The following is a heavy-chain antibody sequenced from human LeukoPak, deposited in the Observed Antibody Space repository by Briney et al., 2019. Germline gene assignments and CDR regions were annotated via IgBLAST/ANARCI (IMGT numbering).Heavy chain of an antibody. Sequence: GGSLRLSCAASGFTFSSYGMHWVRQAPGKGLEWVAFIRYDGSNKYYADSVKGRFTIPRDNSKNTLYLQMNSLGAEDTAVYYCAKDKSLSFRSSSWYAVDYWGQGTLVTVSS. V-gene: IGHV3-30*02. CDR3: AKDKSLSFRSSSWYAVDY. J-gene: IGHJ4*02. CDR1: GFTFSSYG. CDR2: IRYDGSNK. D-gene: IGHD6-13*01.